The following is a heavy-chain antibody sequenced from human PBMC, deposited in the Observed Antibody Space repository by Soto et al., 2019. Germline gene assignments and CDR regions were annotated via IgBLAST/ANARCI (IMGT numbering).Heavy chain of an antibody. CDR3: ARDRGAHFTGFLQFDY. CDR2: IIPIFGTA. D-gene: IGHD2-8*02. V-gene: IGHV1-69*01. CDR1: GGTFSSYA. Sequence: QVQLVQSGAEVKKPGSSVKVSCKASGGTFSSYAISWVRQAPGQGLEWMGGIIPIFGTANYAQKFQGRVTITADESTSTAYMELSSLRSEDTDVYYCARDRGAHFTGFLQFDYWGQGTLVTVSS. J-gene: IGHJ4*02.